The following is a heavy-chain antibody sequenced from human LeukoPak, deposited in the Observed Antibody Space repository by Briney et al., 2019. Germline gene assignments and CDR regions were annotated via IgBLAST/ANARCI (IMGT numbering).Heavy chain of an antibody. CDR1: GFTFSSYW. D-gene: IGHD5-12*01. Sequence: GGSLRLSCAASGFTFSSYWMHWVRQAPGKGLVWVSRIDSDGTSTTYADSVKGRFTVSRDNAKNTLYLQMNGLRAEDTAVYYCARAGILATTNNWFDPWGQGTLVTVSS. CDR3: ARAGILATTNNWFDP. CDR2: IDSDGTST. V-gene: IGHV3-74*01. J-gene: IGHJ5*02.